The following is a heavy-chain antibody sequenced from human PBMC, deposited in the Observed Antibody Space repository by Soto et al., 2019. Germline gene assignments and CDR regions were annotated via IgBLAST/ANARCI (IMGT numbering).Heavy chain of an antibody. CDR1: GFTFSSYE. J-gene: IGHJ6*02. CDR3: AREKDIVVLPAASGMDV. CDR2: ISSSGSTI. D-gene: IGHD2-2*01. Sequence: PGGSLRLSCAASGFTFSSYEMNWVRQAPGKGLEWVSYISSSGSTIYYADSVKGRFTISRDNAKNSLYLQMNSLRAEDTAVYYCAREKDIVVLPAASGMDVWGQGTKVTVSS. V-gene: IGHV3-48*03.